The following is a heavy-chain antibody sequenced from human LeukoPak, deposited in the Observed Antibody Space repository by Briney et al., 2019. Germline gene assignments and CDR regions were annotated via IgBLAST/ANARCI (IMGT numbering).Heavy chain of an antibody. J-gene: IGHJ5*02. CDR1: GGSLLRCNW. Sequence: SETLSLTCPVTGGSLLRCNWRGWGRQWPGKGLEWGGDIYHSGSTNYNPPLKSRVTISVDKSKNQFSLNLSSVTAADTAVYYCAFVFRASLRALMWFDPWGQGTLVTVSS. CDR2: IYHSGST. V-gene: IGHV4-4*02. CDR3: AFVFRASLRALMWFDP. D-gene: IGHD2-21*01.